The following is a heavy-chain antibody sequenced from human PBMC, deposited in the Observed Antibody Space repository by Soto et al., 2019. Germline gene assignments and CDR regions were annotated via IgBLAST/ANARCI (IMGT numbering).Heavy chain of an antibody. J-gene: IGHJ4*02. CDR3: ARVPGLTTVVTSYYFDY. V-gene: IGHV3-11*05. CDR2: ISGSYSYT. Sequence: QVQLVESGGGLVKPGGSLRLSCAASGFTFSDYYLSWIRQAPGKGLEWVSYISGSYSYTNYADSVKGRFTISRDNAKNXXYLQMNSLRAEDTAVYYCARVPGLTTVVTSYYFDYWGQGTLVTVSS. D-gene: IGHD4-17*01. CDR1: GFTFSDYY.